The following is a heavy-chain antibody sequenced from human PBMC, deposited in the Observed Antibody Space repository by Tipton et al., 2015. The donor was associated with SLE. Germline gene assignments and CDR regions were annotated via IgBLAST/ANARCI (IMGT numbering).Heavy chain of an antibody. J-gene: IGHJ3*02. CDR3: ASRQEVSDAFDI. CDR2: ISYDGSNK. V-gene: IGHV3-30-3*01. Sequence: SLRLSCAASGFTFSSYAMHWVRQAPGKGLEWVAVISYDGSNKYYADSVKGRFTISRDNSKNTLYLQMNSLRAEDTAVYYCASRQEVSDAFDIWGQGTMVTVSS. CDR1: GFTFSSYA.